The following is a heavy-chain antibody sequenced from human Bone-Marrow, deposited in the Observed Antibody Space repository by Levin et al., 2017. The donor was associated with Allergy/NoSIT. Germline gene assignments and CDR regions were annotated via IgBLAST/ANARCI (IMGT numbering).Heavy chain of an antibody. J-gene: IGHJ4*02. CDR3: ARFKDLGVDY. D-gene: IGHD3/OR15-3a*01. CDR1: GGTFSSYA. Sequence: KISCKASGGTFSSYAISWVRQAPGQGLEWMGGIIPIFGTANYAQKFQGRVTITADESTSTAYMELSSLRSEDTAVYYCARFKDLGVDYWGQGTLVTVSS. CDR2: IIPIFGTA. V-gene: IGHV1-69*01.